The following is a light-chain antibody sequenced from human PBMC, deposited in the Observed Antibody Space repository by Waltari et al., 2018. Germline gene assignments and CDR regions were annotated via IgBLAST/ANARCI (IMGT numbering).Light chain of an antibody. CDR2: LESSGSY. Sequence: QPVLTQSSSASASLGSSVKLTCTLSSGHSSYIIAWHQQQPGKAPRYLMKLESSGSYNKGSGVPDRFSGSSSGADRHLTIANRQSEDEADYYCETWDSNTWVFGGGTKLTVL. CDR3: ETWDSNTWV. J-gene: IGLJ3*02. V-gene: IGLV4-60*03. CDR1: SGHSSYI.